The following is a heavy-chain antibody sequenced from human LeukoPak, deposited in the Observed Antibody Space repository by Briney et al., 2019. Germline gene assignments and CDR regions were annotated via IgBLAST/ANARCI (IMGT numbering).Heavy chain of an antibody. J-gene: IGHJ5*02. CDR3: AILLSLNFVGYFVL. V-gene: IGHV3-48*03. D-gene: IGHD5-12*01. CDR2: ISKTAKTT. CDR1: GFNFYNHD. Sequence: SGGSLRLSSAASGFNFYNHDFYWVRPAPGQGLEWVSYISKTAKTTYFGDSVKGRFTLSRDNAKTSVFLQLNGLRVEDTAVYHCAILLSLNFVGYFVLWGLGTLVTVSS.